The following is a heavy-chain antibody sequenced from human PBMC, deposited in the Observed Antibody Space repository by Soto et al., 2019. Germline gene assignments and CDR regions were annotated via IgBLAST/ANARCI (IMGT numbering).Heavy chain of an antibody. J-gene: IGHJ6*02. CDR1: GFTVSSNY. Sequence: PGGSLRLSCAASGFTVSSNYMSWVRQAPGKGLEWVSVIYSGGSTYYADSVKGRFTISRDNSKNTLYLQMNSLRAEDTAVYYCARCWPLYYYGMDVWGQGTTVTVSS. CDR3: ARCWPLYYYGMDV. CDR2: IYSGGST. V-gene: IGHV3-53*01.